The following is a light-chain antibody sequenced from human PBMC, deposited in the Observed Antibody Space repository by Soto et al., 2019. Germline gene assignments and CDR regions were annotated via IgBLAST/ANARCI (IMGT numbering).Light chain of an antibody. CDR3: EHSHGSPYS. V-gene: IGKV1-39*01. CDR1: RSINIY. CDR2: AAS. Sequence: DIQMTQSPSSLSASVGDRVTITCRASRSINIYLNWYQQKPGKAPKLLIYAASNLQSGVPSRFSGDGVGSHFTLIVSGLQPQDFGTYQGEHSHGSPYSFGQGTRREI. J-gene: IGKJ5*01.